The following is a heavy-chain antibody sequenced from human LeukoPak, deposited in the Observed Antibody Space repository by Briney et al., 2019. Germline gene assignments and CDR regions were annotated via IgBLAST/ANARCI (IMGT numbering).Heavy chain of an antibody. CDR1: GGSISSYY. CDR3: ARDSATFGSGSYLGY. CDR2: ILGSGST. D-gene: IGHD3-10*01. Sequence: SETLSLTCSVSGGSISSYYWTWIRQPAGKGLDWIGRILGSGSTNYNPSLKGRVTMSVDASKNQFSLRLSSVTAADTALYYCARDSATFGSGSYLGYWGQGTLVTVSP. J-gene: IGHJ4*02. V-gene: IGHV4-4*07.